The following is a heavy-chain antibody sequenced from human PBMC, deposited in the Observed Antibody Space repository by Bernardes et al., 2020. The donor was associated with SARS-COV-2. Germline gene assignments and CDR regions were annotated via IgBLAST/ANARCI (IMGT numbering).Heavy chain of an antibody. V-gene: IGHV4-59*11. D-gene: IGHD1-26*01. Sequence: SETLSLTCTVSGGSISSHYWSWIRQPPGKGLEWIGSIYYSGSTNYNPSLKSRVTISVDTSKNQFSLKLSSVTAADTAVYYCARESRREMATLYYYYGMDVWGQGTTVTVSS. CDR3: ARESRREMATLYYYYGMDV. J-gene: IGHJ6*02. CDR1: GGSISSHY. CDR2: IYYSGST.